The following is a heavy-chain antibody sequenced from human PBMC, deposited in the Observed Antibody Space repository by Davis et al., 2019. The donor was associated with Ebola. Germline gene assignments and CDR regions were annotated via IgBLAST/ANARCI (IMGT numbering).Heavy chain of an antibody. CDR2: IRSKANSYAT. CDR3: AKVQVPTAVDYYYYGMDV. D-gene: IGHD1-1*01. Sequence: PGGSLRLSCAASGFTFSGSAMHWVRQASGNGLEWVGRIRSKANSYATAYAASVKGRFTISRDDSKNTAYLQMNSLKTEDTAVYYCAKVQVPTAVDYYYYGMDVWGQGTTVTVSS. V-gene: IGHV3-73*01. CDR1: GFTFSGSA. J-gene: IGHJ6*02.